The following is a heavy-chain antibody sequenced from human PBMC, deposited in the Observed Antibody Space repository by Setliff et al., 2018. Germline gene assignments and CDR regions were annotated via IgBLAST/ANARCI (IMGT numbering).Heavy chain of an antibody. CDR3: AREGVDSRSSTDYRYYMDV. CDR1: GGTFSSYG. D-gene: IGHD3-22*01. V-gene: IGHV1-69*05. Sequence: SVKVSCKASGGTFSSYGISWVRQAPGQGLEWMGGTIPIFGTANYAHKFQSRVTIITDESTSTAYMELSSLRSEDTAVYYCAREGVDSRSSTDYRYYMDVWGKGTTVTVSS. J-gene: IGHJ6*03. CDR2: TIPIFGTA.